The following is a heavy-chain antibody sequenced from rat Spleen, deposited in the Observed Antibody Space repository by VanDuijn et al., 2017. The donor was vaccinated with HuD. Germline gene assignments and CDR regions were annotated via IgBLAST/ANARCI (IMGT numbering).Heavy chain of an antibody. D-gene: IGHD5-1*01. CDR2: ISFEGGST. V-gene: IGHV5-22*01. Sequence: EVQLVESGGGLVQPGRSLKLSCAASGFTFSDYYMAWVRQAPKKGLEWVASISFEGGSTYYGDSVKGRFTLSRDTAKNTLYLQMDSLRSEDTATYYCAGHYNWELDWFAYWGQGVMVTVSS. CDR3: AGHYNWELDWFAY. CDR1: GFTFSDYY. J-gene: IGHJ2*01.